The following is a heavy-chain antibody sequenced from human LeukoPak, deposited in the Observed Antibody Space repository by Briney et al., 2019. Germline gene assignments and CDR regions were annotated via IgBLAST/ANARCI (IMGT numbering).Heavy chain of an antibody. CDR3: AKDLGGPYSSSWYPSWFDP. Sequence: GGSLRLSCAASGFTFSSYAMSWVRQAPGKGLEWVSAISGSGGSTYYADSVKGRFTISRDNSKNTLYLQMNSLRAEDTAVYYCAKDLGGPYSSSWYPSWFDPWGQGTLVTVSS. J-gene: IGHJ5*02. D-gene: IGHD6-13*01. V-gene: IGHV3-23*01. CDR2: ISGSGGST. CDR1: GFTFSSYA.